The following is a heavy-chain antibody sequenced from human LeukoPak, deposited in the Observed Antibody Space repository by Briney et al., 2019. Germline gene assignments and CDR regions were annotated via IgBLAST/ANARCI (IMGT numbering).Heavy chain of an antibody. CDR1: GFTFNKFA. CDR2: IGSSGATT. J-gene: IGHJ6*02. Sequence: GGSLRLSCEASGFTFNKFAMSWVRQAPGKGPEWVSAIGSSGATTFYADFVKGRCTISRDNSKNTVYLEMNSLRAEDTAIYYCAKVSVGPLSRPTHVALYYGMDVWGQGTTVTVSS. V-gene: IGHV3-23*01. D-gene: IGHD2-8*01. CDR3: AKVSVGPLSRPTHVALYYGMDV.